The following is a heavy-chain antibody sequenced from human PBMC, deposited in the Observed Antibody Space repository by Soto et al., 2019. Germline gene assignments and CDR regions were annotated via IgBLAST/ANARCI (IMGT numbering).Heavy chain of an antibody. J-gene: IGHJ4*02. V-gene: IGHV3-23*01. CDR1: GFTFSSYA. CDR2: ISGSGGST. D-gene: IGHD5-12*01. Sequence: GGSLRLSCAASGFTFSSYAMSWVRQAPGKGLEWVSAISGSGGSTYYADSVKGRFTISRDNSKNTLYLQMNSLRAEDTAVNYCAKDGREMATIPYYFDYWGQGTLVTVSS. CDR3: AKDGREMATIPYYFDY.